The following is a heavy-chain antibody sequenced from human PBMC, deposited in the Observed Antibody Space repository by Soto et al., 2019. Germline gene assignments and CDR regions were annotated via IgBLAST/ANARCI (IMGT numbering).Heavy chain of an antibody. J-gene: IGHJ1*01. D-gene: IGHD6-13*01. CDR1: GFDFSAYA. CDR2: ISRRGDTT. V-gene: IGHV3-23*01. Sequence: EVQLLESGGGLVQPGGSLRLPCVASGFDFSAYAMSWVRQIPGKVLEWVSAISRRGDTTDYADSVKGRFSISRDNSKNTVYLQTSSLSAEDSAVYCCAKDIGAAGGADNWAQGTRVTVSS. CDR3: AKDIGAAGGADN.